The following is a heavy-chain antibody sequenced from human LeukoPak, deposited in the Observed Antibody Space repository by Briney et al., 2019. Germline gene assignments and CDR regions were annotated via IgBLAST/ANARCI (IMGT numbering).Heavy chain of an antibody. D-gene: IGHD3-3*01. CDR1: GDSTSISSYY. J-gene: IGHJ3*02. CDR2: IYYSGST. Sequence: SETLSLPCTVSGDSTSISSYYWGWIRQPPGKGLEWIGYIYYSGSTNYNPSLKSRVTISVDTSKNQFSLKLSSVTAADTAVYYCAKAYYDFWSGYYHDAFDIWGQGTMVTVSS. CDR3: AKAYYDFWSGYYHDAFDI. V-gene: IGHV4-61*05.